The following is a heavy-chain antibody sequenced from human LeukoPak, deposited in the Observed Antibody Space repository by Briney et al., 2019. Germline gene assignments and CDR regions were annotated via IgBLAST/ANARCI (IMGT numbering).Heavy chain of an antibody. V-gene: IGHV1-2*06. CDR2: INPNSGGT. Sequence: GASVKVSCKASGYTFTGYYMHWVRQAPGQGLEWMGRINPNSGGTNYAQKFQGRVTMTRDTSISTAYMELSRLRYDDTAVYYCARDKYYDYAWGSYRPDYWGQGTLVTVSS. J-gene: IGHJ4*02. CDR1: GYTFTGYY. D-gene: IGHD3-16*02. CDR3: ARDKYYDYAWGSYRPDY.